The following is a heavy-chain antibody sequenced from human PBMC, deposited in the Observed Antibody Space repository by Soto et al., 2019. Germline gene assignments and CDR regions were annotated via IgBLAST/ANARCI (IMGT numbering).Heavy chain of an antibody. Sequence: SETLSLTCTVSGGSISSGGYYWSWIRQHPGKGLEWIGYIYYSGSTYYNPSLKSRVTISVDTSKNQFSLKLSSVTAADTAVYYCVSSIAAAGHYGMDVWGQGTTVTVSS. V-gene: IGHV4-31*03. CDR1: GGSISSGGYY. D-gene: IGHD6-13*01. J-gene: IGHJ6*02. CDR2: IYYSGST. CDR3: VSSIAAAGHYGMDV.